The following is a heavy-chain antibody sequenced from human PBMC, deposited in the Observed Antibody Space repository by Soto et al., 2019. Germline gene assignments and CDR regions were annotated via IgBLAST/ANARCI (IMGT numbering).Heavy chain of an antibody. CDR1: GGSISSRGYY. CDR3: ARRLYYDSSGFEGGGMDV. Sequence: SSETLSLTCTVSGGSISSRGYYWGWIRQPPGKGLEWIGTIYYSGSTYYNPSLKSRVTISVDTSKNQFSLKLSSVTAADTAVYYCARRLYYDSSGFEGGGMDVWGQGTTVTVSS. V-gene: IGHV4-39*01. J-gene: IGHJ6*02. CDR2: IYYSGST. D-gene: IGHD3-22*01.